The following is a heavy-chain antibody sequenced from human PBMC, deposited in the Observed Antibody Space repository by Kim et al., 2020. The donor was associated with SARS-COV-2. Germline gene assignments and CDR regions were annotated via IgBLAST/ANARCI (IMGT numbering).Heavy chain of an antibody. Sequence: GGSLRLSCAASGFTFSSYAMSWVRQAPGKGLEWVSAISGSGGSTYYADSVKGRFTISRDNSKNTLYLQMNSLRAEDTAVYYCAKGGYMGLFSYVDYWGQGTLVTVSS. CDR3: AKGGYMGLFSYVDY. J-gene: IGHJ4*02. D-gene: IGHD6-13*01. CDR2: ISGSGGST. CDR1: GFTFSSYA. V-gene: IGHV3-23*01.